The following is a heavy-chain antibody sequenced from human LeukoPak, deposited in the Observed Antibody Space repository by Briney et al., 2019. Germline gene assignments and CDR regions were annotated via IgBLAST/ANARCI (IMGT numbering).Heavy chain of an antibody. V-gene: IGHV3-72*01. Sequence: GGSLRLSCAASGFTFSDLYMDWVRQAPGKGLEWVGRTRNKANSYTTEYAASVKGRFTISRDDSKNSLYLQMNSLKTEDTAVYYCARDADCSGGSCYEYYFDYWGQGTLVTVSS. CDR2: TRNKANSYTT. CDR1: GFTFSDLY. CDR3: ARDADCSGGSCYEYYFDY. J-gene: IGHJ4*02. D-gene: IGHD2-15*01.